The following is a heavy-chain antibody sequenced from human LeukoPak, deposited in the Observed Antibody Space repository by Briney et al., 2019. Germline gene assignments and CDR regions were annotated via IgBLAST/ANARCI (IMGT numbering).Heavy chain of an antibody. Sequence: GRSLRLSCAASGFTFSNYGMHWVRQAPGKGLEWVAVISYDGSNKYYADSVKGRFTISRDNSKNTLYVQMNSLRAEDTAVYYCAKDRRSVAVAGLYYFDFWGQGTLVTVSS. D-gene: IGHD6-19*01. J-gene: IGHJ4*02. CDR2: ISYDGSNK. CDR1: GFTFSNYG. V-gene: IGHV3-30*18. CDR3: AKDRRSVAVAGLYYFDF.